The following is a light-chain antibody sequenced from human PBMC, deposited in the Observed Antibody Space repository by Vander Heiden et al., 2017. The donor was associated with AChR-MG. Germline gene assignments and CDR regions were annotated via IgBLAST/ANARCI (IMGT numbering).Light chain of an antibody. CDR1: SMDVGGYNY. Sequence: QSSLPHPASVSGSPGQSVTISCTGTSMDVGGYNYVSCDQQHPGKAHKLMIYDVSNRTSGVSNRFSGAKSGNTASLTISGLQAEDEADYFCSSYTSSSSQVFGTGTKVTVL. CDR2: DVS. V-gene: IGLV2-14*01. CDR3: SSYTSSSSQV. J-gene: IGLJ1*01.